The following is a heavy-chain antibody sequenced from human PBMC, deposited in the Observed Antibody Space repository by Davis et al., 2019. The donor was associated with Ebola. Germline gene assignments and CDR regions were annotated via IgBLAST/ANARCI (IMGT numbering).Heavy chain of an antibody. CDR2: ISGTSTYT. CDR3: AKSVKWELLRIYFDY. V-gene: IGHV3-23*01. J-gene: IGHJ4*02. CDR1: GFTFSSFA. D-gene: IGHD1-26*01. Sequence: PGGSLRLSCAASGFTFSSFAMSWVRQAPGKGLEWVSTISGTSTYTYYADSVKGRFTISRDNSKNTLYLQMNSLRAEDTAVYYCAKSVKWELLRIYFDYWGQGTLVTVSS.